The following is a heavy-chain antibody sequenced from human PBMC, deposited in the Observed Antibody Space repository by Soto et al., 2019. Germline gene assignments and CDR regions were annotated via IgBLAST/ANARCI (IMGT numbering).Heavy chain of an antibody. CDR3: SRGYPPRDQLGNLPGAF. V-gene: IGHV1-46*03. CDR2: INPSGGST. CDR1: GYTFTSYY. J-gene: IGHJ4*02. D-gene: IGHD1-1*01. Sequence: ASVKVSCKASGYTFTSYYIHWVRQAPGQGLEWMGIINPSGGSTNYAQKFQSRVTMTRDTSTSTVYMELSSLRSEDTAIYYCSRGYPPRDQLGNLPGAFWGQGTLVTVSS.